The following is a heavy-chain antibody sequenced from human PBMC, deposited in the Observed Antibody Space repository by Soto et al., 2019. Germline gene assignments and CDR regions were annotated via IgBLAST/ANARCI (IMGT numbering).Heavy chain of an antibody. CDR1: RFTFSTYT. J-gene: IGHJ4*02. D-gene: IGHD2-21*01. CDR3: ARGYIAMDY. CDR2: ISSSSNYI. V-gene: IGHV3-21*01. Sequence: EVQVVDSGGGLVKPGGSLRLSCAASRFTFSTYTMNWVRQAPGKGLEWVSSISSSSNYIYYADSLKGRFTISRDNAKNSLFLQMDSLRAEDTAVYYCARGYIAMDYWGQGTLVTVSS.